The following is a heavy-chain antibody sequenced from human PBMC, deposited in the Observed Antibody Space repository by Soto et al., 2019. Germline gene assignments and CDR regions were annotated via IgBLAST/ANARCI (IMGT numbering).Heavy chain of an antibody. CDR3: ARVVGSYGARYFDY. J-gene: IGHJ4*02. CDR1: GFTFSSYG. D-gene: IGHD1-26*01. V-gene: IGHV3-30*19. CDR2: IWYDGSNK. Sequence: ESVGGVVQPGRSLRLSCAASGFTFSSYGMHWVRQAPGKGLEWVAVIWYDGSNKYYADSVKGRFTISRDNSKNTLYLQMNSLRAEDTAVYYCARVVGSYGARYFDYWGQGTLVTVSS.